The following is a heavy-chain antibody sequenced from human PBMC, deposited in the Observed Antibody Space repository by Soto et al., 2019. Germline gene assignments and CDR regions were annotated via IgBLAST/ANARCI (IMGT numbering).Heavy chain of an antibody. Sequence: ASVKVSCKASGYTFTSYGISWVRQAPGQGLEWMGWISAYNGNTNYAQKLQGRVTMTTDTSTSTAYMELRSLRSDDTAVYYCARLESSSWYLWFDPWGQGTLVTVSS. CDR3: ARLESSSWYLWFDP. CDR1: GYTFTSYG. V-gene: IGHV1-18*01. J-gene: IGHJ5*02. D-gene: IGHD6-13*01. CDR2: ISAYNGNT.